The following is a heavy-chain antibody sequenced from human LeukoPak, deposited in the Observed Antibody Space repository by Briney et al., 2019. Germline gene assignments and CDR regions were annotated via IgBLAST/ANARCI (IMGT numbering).Heavy chain of an antibody. D-gene: IGHD2-2*01. Sequence: GGSLRLSCAASGFTVSSNYMSWVRQAPGKGLEWVSTISGSGGSTYYFVKGRFTISRDNSKNTLYLQMNSLRAEDTAVYYCAKGYCSSTSCKESFFDYWGQGTLVTVSS. V-gene: IGHV3-23*01. CDR1: GFTVSSNY. J-gene: IGHJ4*02. CDR3: AKGYCSSTSCKESFFDY. CDR2: ISGSGGST.